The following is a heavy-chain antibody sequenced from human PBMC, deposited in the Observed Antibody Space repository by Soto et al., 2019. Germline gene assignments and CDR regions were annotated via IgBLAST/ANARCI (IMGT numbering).Heavy chain of an antibody. CDR1: EGTCSSYT. D-gene: IGHD3-10*01. V-gene: IGHV1-69*08. CDR2: IIPTLGIT. J-gene: IGHJ6*02. Sequence: QVQLVQSGAEVKKPGSSVKVSCKAAEGTCSSYTISWVRQAPGQGLEWMGRIIPTLGITNHEQKFQGRVTITADQSTSPAYMERSSLRSEDTAVYYCARDPAYYGSGSYYHDCGMDVWGQGTTVTVSS. CDR3: ARDPAYYGSGSYYHDCGMDV.